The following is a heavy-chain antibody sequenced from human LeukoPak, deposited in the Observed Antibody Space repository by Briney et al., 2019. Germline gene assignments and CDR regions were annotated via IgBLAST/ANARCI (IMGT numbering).Heavy chain of an antibody. CDR2: IRYDGSNK. V-gene: IGHV3-30*02. D-gene: IGHD3-22*01. Sequence: GGSLRLSCAASGFTFSSYGMTWVRQAPGKGLEWVAFIRYDGSNKYYADSVKGRFTISRDNSKNTLYLQMNSLRAEDTAVYYCARDRGYYDSSGLDYWGQGTLVTVSS. CDR1: GFTFSSYG. CDR3: ARDRGYYDSSGLDY. J-gene: IGHJ4*02.